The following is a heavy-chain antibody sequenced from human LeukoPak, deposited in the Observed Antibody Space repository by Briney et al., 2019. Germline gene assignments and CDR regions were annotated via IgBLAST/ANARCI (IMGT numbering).Heavy chain of an antibody. J-gene: IGHJ4*02. CDR1: GFTFSSYS. CDR3: AKDFTANYDFWSGYPH. V-gene: IGHV3-48*01. CDR2: ISSSSSTI. Sequence: GGSLRLSCAASGFTFSSYSMNWVRQAPGKGLEWVSYISSSSSTIYYADSVKGRFTISRDNAKNSLYLQMNSLRAEDTAVYYCAKDFTANYDFWSGYPHWGQGTLVTVSS. D-gene: IGHD3-3*01.